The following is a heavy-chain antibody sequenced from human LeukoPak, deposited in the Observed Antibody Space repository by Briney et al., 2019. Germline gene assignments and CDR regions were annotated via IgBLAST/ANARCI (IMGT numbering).Heavy chain of an antibody. J-gene: IGHJ3*01. Sequence: GGSLRLSCAASGYSVSKTYVTWVRQAPGKGLEWVSTIYIDARTYYADSVKGRFTLSRDYLKNTLFLQMNSLRAEDTALYYCARHLSGECTTDCYSPDAYDLWGQGTMVTVSS. CDR1: GYSVSKTY. CDR2: IYIDART. D-gene: IGHD2-21*02. CDR3: ARHLSGECTTDCYSPDAYDL. V-gene: IGHV3-53*01.